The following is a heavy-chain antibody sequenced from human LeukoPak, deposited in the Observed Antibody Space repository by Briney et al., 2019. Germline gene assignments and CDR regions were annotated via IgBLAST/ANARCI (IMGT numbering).Heavy chain of an antibody. V-gene: IGHV3-21*04. D-gene: IGHD3-10*01. Sequence: GGSLRLSCAASGFTFSTYYMNWVRQAPGKGLEWVSSISSSSSTIYYADSVKGRFTISRDNAKNSLYLQMNSLRAEDTAVYYCARFRKLRGLGNETEFDYWGQGTLVTVSS. CDR1: GFTFSTYY. J-gene: IGHJ4*02. CDR3: ARFRKLRGLGNETEFDY. CDR2: ISSSSSTI.